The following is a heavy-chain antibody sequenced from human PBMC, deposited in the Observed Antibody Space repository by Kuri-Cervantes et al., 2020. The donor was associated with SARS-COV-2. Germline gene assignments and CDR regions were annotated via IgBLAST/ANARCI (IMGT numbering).Heavy chain of an antibody. CDR1: GGFFSVYY. J-gene: IGHJ6*02. CDR3: ATVLRVYASGGMDV. Sequence: LRLSCAVYGGFFSVYYWRWIRQPPGTGLEWIGETKHSGSTNYNPSLKSRVTIAVNTSKNQFSLKLSSVTAADTAVYYCATVLRVYASGGMDVWGQGTTVTVSS. CDR2: TKHSGST. D-gene: IGHD2-8*01. V-gene: IGHV4-34*01.